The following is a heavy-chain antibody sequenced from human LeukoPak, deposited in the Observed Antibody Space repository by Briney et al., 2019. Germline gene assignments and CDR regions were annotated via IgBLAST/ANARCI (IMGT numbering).Heavy chain of an antibody. CDR3: TRARYVNSFYAFDI. Sequence: SETLSLTCTVSGGSISSSNYYWAWIRQPPGKGLEWIGTISNSGSTYYNPSLKSRVTIFGDTSKNQFFLKLSSVTAADTAVYYCTRARYVNSFYAFDIWGQGTLVTVSS. V-gene: IGHV4-39*07. D-gene: IGHD3-9*01. CDR2: ISNSGST. J-gene: IGHJ3*02. CDR1: GGSISSSNYY.